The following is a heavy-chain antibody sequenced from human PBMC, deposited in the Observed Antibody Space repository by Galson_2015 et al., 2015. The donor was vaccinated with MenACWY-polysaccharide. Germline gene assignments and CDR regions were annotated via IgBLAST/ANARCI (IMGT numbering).Heavy chain of an antibody. CDR1: GFTFSSYW. CDR2: INGDGSST. Sequence: LRLSCAASGFTFSSYWMHWVRQPPGKGLVWASRINGDGSSTRYADSVKGRFTISRDNAKNTLYLQMNSLRAEDTAVYFCARGGNNSTWYTWFDPWGQGTLVTVSS. V-gene: IGHV3-74*01. D-gene: IGHD6-13*01. J-gene: IGHJ5*02. CDR3: ARGGNNSTWYTWFDP.